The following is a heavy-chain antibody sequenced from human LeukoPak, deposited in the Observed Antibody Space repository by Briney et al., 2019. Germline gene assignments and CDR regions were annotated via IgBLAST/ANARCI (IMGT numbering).Heavy chain of an antibody. Sequence: SETLSLTCTVSGFSISSGSYWGWIRQPPGKGLEWIGSLYHSGNTYYNPSLKSRLTMSVDTSKNQFSLKLTSVTAADTAVYYCARSGPSRQVDYWGQGTLVTVSS. CDR1: GFSISSGSY. CDR3: ARSGPSRQVDY. D-gene: IGHD6-25*01. CDR2: LYHSGNT. J-gene: IGHJ4*02. V-gene: IGHV4-38-2*02.